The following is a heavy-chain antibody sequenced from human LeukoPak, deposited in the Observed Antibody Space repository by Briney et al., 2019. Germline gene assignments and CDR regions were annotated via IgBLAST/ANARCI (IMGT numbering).Heavy chain of an antibody. D-gene: IGHD3-22*01. CDR2: INPNSGGT. V-gene: IGHV1-2*02. Sequence: GASVKVSCKASGYTFTGYYMHWVRQAPGQGLEWMGWINPNSGGTNYAQKFQGRVTMTRDTSISTAYMELSRLRSDDTAVYYCAGIYYYDSSGHYTDYWGQGTLVTVSS. CDR3: AGIYYYDSSGHYTDY. J-gene: IGHJ4*02. CDR1: GYTFTGYY.